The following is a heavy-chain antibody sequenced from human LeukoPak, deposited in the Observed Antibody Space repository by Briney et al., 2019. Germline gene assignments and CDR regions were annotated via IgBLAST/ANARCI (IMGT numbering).Heavy chain of an antibody. D-gene: IGHD3/OR15-3a*01. CDR2: ISDSGGST. CDR1: GITLSNYG. J-gene: IGHJ4*02. V-gene: IGHV3-23*01. CDR3: AKRGVVIRVILVGFHKEAYYFES. Sequence: GGSLRLSCAVSGITLSNYGMSWVRQAPGKGLEWVAGISDSGGSTKYADSVKGRFTIARDNRKNTLYLQMNSLRAEDTAVYFCAKRGVVIRVILVGFHKEAYYFESWGQGTLVTVSS.